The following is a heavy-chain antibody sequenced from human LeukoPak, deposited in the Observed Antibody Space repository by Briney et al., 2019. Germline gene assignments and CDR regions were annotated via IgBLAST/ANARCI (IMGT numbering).Heavy chain of an antibody. CDR2: MSGGGGGT. J-gene: IGHJ4*02. CDR3: AKRGVVIRVILVGFHKEAYYFDS. D-gene: IGHD3-22*01. Sequence: PGGSLRLSCAVSGITLSNYGMSWVRQAPGKGLEWFAGMSGGGGGTSYADSVKGRFTISRDNPKNTLYLQMNNLRAEDTAVYFCAKRGVVIRVILVGFHKEAYYFDSWGQGALVTVSS. CDR1: GITLSNYG. V-gene: IGHV3-23*01.